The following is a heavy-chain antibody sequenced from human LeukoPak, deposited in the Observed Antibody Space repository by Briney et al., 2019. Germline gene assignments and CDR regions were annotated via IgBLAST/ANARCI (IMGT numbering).Heavy chain of an antibody. CDR2: IYHSGST. CDR1: GGSISTYY. Sequence: SETLSLTCTVSGGSISTYYWNWIRQPPGKGLEWIGYIYHSGSTNYDPSLQSRVTISVDTSKNQFSLNLNSVTAADTAVYYCARGGAARLHFQNWGQGTLVTVSS. CDR3: ARGGAARLHFQN. J-gene: IGHJ1*01. D-gene: IGHD6-6*01. V-gene: IGHV4-59*01.